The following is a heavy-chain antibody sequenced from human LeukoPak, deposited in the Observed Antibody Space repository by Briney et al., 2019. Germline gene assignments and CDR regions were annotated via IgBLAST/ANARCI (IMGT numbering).Heavy chain of an antibody. V-gene: IGHV4-39*01. D-gene: IGHD2-2*01. CDR1: GGSISSSSYY. CDR3: ARQYCSTTSCYDNWFDP. J-gene: IGHJ5*02. Sequence: SEILSLTCTVSGGSISSSSYYWGWIRQPPGKGLEWIGSIYYSGSTYYNPSLKSRVTIYVDTSKNQFSLKLTSVTAADTAVYYCARQYCSTTSCYDNWFDPWGQGTLVTVSS. CDR2: IYYSGST.